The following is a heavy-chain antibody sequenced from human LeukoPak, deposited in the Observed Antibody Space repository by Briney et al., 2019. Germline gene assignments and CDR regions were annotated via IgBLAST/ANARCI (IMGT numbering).Heavy chain of an antibody. CDR3: ARDYPATADAFDI. CDR2: ISGSGGST. CDR1: GFTFSSYA. Sequence: AGGSLRLSCAASGFTFSSYAMSWVRQAPGKGLEWVSAISGSGGSTYYADSVKGRFTISRDNAKNSLYLQMNSLRAEDTAVYYCARDYPATADAFDIWGQGTMVTVSS. D-gene: IGHD2-2*01. J-gene: IGHJ3*02. V-gene: IGHV3-23*01.